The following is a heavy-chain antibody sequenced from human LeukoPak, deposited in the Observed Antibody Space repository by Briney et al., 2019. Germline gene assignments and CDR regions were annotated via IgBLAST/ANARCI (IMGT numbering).Heavy chain of an antibody. CDR1: GFTFSSYA. D-gene: IGHD3-10*01. CDR3: AKDVLLWFGEGNYFDY. J-gene: IGHJ4*02. CDR2: ISDSGGST. V-gene: IGHV3-23*01. Sequence: GGSLRLSCAASGFTFSSYAMSWVRQAPGKGLEWVSAISDSGGSTYYADSVKGRVTISRDNSKNTLYLQMNSLRAEDTAVYYCAKDVLLWFGEGNYFDYWGQGTLVTVSS.